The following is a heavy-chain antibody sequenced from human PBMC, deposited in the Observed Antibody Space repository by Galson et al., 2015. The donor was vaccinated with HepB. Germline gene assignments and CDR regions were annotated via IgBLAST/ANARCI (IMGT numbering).Heavy chain of an antibody. CDR3: ARVVEYQLLWSHTNWFDP. Sequence: SLRLSCAASGFTFSSYWMYWVRQAPGKGLVWVSRIKSDGSSTSYADSVKGRFTISRDNAKNTLYLQMNSLRAEDTAVYYCARVVEYQLLWSHTNWFDPWGQGTLVTVSS. CDR1: GFTFSSYW. CDR2: IKSDGSST. J-gene: IGHJ5*02. D-gene: IGHD2-2*01. V-gene: IGHV3-74*01.